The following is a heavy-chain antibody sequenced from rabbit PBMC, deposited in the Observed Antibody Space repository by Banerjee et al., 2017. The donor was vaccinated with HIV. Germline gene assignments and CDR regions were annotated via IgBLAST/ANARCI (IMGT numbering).Heavy chain of an antibody. CDR3: ARNWGLGYFNL. CDR2: VYPVSSGNI. CDR1: GFTLSSYW. D-gene: IGHD3-1*01. Sequence: QEQLVESGGGLVTPGGTLTLTCKASGFTLSSYWMCWVRQAPGKGLELIACVYPVSSGNIYYASWAKGRFTISKTSSTTVTLKMTSLTAADTATYFCARNWGLGYFNLWGQGTLVTVS. J-gene: IGHJ4*01. V-gene: IGHV1S45*01.